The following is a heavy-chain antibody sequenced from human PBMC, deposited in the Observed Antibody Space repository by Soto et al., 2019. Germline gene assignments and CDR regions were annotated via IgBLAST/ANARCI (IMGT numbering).Heavy chain of an antibody. CDR3: ARGASSWYFDYYYYYVDV. Sequence: SETLSLTCTVSGGSISSGGYYWSWIRKQPGKSLEWIGYIYYSGSTYYNPSLKSRVTISVDTSKNQFSLKLTSVTAADTAVYYCARGASSWYFDYYYYYVDVWGKGTTVTVSS. D-gene: IGHD6-13*01. CDR1: GGSISSGGYY. J-gene: IGHJ6*03. CDR2: IYYSGST. V-gene: IGHV4-31*03.